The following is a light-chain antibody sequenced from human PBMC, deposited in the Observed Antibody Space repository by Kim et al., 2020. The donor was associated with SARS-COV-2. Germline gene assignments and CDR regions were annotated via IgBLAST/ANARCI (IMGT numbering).Light chain of an antibody. CDR2: GKN. J-gene: IGLJ2*01. CDR3: NSRDSNDNVV. CDR1: SLRSYY. V-gene: IGLV3-19*01. Sequence: SSELTQDPAVSVALGQTVRITCQGDSLRSYYATWYQQKPGQAPILVIYGKNNRPSGIPDRFPGSSSGNTASLTITWTQAGDEADYYCNSRDSNDNVVFGG.